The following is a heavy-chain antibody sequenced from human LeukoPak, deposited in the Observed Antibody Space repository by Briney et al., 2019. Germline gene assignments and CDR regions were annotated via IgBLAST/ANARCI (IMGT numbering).Heavy chain of an antibody. CDR1: GFTFSSYW. CDR3: AKDVKGGYQLLPLPLVY. J-gene: IGHJ4*02. CDR2: INTDGSGT. V-gene: IGHV3-74*01. Sequence: GGSLRLSCAASGFTFSSYWMHWVRQAPGKGLVWVSRINTDGSGTSYADSVKGRFTISRDNSKNTLYLQMNSLRAEDTAVYYCAKDVKGGYQLLPLPLVYWGQGTLVTVSS. D-gene: IGHD2-2*01.